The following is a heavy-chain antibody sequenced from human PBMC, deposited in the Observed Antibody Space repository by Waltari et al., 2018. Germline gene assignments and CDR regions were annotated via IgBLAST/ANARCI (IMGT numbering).Heavy chain of an antibody. V-gene: IGHV4-59*01. D-gene: IGHD6-13*01. Sequence: QVQLQESGPGLVKSSETLSLTCSVSGASISTYYWSWIRQPPGKGLEWIGYIHYSESTKYNPSRKRRVTMSLDTSRNQFSLRLSSVTAADTAVYYGAGDSSSRERADFWGQGTQVSVSS. J-gene: IGHJ4*02. CDR3: AGDSSSRERADF. CDR1: GASISTYY. CDR2: IHYSEST.